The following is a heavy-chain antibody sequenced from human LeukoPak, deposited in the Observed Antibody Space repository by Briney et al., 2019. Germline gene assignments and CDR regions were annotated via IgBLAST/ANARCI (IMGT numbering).Heavy chain of an antibody. CDR3: VRNCHFWSRAFDI. CDR2: IWYDGNNK. V-gene: IGHV3-33*01. CDR1: GFTFSSYG. J-gene: IGHJ3*02. D-gene: IGHD3-3*01. Sequence: GGSLRLSCAASGFTFSSYGMHWVRQAPGKGLEWVAVIWYDGNNKYYADSVKGRFTISRDNSKNTLFLQMNRLMAEGTAVYYCVRNCHFWSRAFDIWGQGTMVTVSS.